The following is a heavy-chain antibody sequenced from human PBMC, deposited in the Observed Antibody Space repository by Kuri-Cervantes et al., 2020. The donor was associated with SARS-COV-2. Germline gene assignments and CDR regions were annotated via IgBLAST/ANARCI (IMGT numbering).Heavy chain of an antibody. CDR2: IRYDGRKK. CDR1: GFTFNTYN. V-gene: IGHV3-30*02. D-gene: IGHD3-9*01. Sequence: GGSLRLSCTASGFTFNTYNMKWVRQAPGKGLEWVAFIRYDGRKKYYADSVKGRLTISRDNSKNTLYMQMNSLRAEDTALYYCAKEAYYDVLTDVKFFFDFWGLGTLVTVSS. J-gene: IGHJ4*02. CDR3: AKEAYYDVLTDVKFFFDF.